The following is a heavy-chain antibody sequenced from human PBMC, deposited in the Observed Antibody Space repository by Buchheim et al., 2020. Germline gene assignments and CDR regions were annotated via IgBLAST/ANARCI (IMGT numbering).Heavy chain of an antibody. V-gene: IGHV3-48*01. Sequence: EVQLVESGAGMVQPGGSLRLSCAASGFTFSTYDMSWVRQAPGKGLEWVSYISSCCTSIYYADSVKGRFTISRDNSKYSLYLQMNSLRAEDTAVYYCARNRYYGMDVWGQGTT. CDR3: ARNRYYGMDV. J-gene: IGHJ6*02. CDR2: ISSCCTSI. CDR1: GFTFSTYD. D-gene: IGHD1-14*01.